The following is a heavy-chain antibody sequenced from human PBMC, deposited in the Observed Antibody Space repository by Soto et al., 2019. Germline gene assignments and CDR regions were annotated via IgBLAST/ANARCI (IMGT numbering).Heavy chain of an antibody. J-gene: IGHJ5*02. Sequence: SEILRLTCSDSGRVSRGYNCRWLRQPPGKGLEWIGYIYNIGSTNYNPSLRSRVTMSIDTSQEQFSLKLSSVTATDTAFYYCARHVNLPLAGTEFYPSGRGTLVTVSS. V-gene: IGHV4-59*08. D-gene: IGHD6-19*01. CDR2: IYNIGST. CDR1: GRVSRGYN. CDR3: ARHVNLPLAGTEFYP.